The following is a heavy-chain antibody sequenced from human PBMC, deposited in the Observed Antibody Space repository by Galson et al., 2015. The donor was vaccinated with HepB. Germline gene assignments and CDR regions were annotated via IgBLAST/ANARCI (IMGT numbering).Heavy chain of an antibody. CDR1: GYSFTSYW. CDR2: IYPGDSDT. D-gene: IGHD3-22*01. J-gene: IGHJ3*02. Sequence: QSGAEVKKPGESLKISCKGSGYSFTSYWIGWVRQMPGKGLEWMGIIYPGDSDTRYSPSFRGQVTISAGKSISTAYLQWSSLKASDTAMYYCARQEKGYYYDSSGYPDAFDIWGQGTMVTVSS. CDR3: ARQEKGYYYDSSGYPDAFDI. V-gene: IGHV5-51*01.